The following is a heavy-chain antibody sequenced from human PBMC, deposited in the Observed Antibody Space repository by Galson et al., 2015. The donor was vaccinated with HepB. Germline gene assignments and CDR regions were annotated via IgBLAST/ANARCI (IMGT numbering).Heavy chain of an antibody. Sequence: SLRLSCAASGFTFSSYGMHWVRQAPGKGLEWVAVISYDGSNKYYADSVKGRFTISRDNSKNTLYLQMNSLRAEDTAVYYCAKLDTAMAGGDYWGQGTLVTVSS. CDR2: ISYDGSNK. V-gene: IGHV3-30*18. CDR1: GFTFSSYG. D-gene: IGHD5-18*01. CDR3: AKLDTAMAGGDY. J-gene: IGHJ4*02.